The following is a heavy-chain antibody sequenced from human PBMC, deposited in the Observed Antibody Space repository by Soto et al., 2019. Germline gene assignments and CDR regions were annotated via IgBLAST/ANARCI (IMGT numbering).Heavy chain of an antibody. J-gene: IGHJ5*02. V-gene: IGHV1-3*01. CDR2: INSGNGDT. Sequence: ASVKVSCKATGYTFTTYTTIHWVRQAPGQRLEWMGWINSGNGDTEYSQKFQGRVTMTRDTSTGTAYMELSSLRSEDTAVYYCANVAYYYDSSGFNWFDPWGQGTLVTVSS. D-gene: IGHD3-22*01. CDR1: GYTFTTYT. CDR3: ANVAYYYDSSGFNWFDP.